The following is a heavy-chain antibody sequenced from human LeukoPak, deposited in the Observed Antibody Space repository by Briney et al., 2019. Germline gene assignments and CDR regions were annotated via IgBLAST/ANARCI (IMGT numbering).Heavy chain of an antibody. CDR3: ARDAGYQPYYYMDV. D-gene: IGHD2-2*01. CDR1: GFTFSTYN. Sequence: KPGGSLRLSCAASGFTFSTYNMNWVRQAPGKGLEWVSSITSSSIHTFYADSVKGRFTISRDNAKNSLYLQMNSLRAEDTAVYYCARDAGYQPYYYMDVWGKGTTVTVSS. V-gene: IGHV3-21*01. J-gene: IGHJ6*03. CDR2: ITSSSIHT.